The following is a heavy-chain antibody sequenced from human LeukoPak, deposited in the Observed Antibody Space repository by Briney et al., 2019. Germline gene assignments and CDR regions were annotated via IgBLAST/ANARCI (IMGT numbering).Heavy chain of an antibody. CDR1: GGSISSYY. CDR2: IYYSGST. J-gene: IGHJ4*02. D-gene: IGHD3-22*01. CDR3: ARGSEYYYDSSNFDY. Sequence: SETLSLTCTVSGGSISSYYWSWIRQPPGKGLEWIGYIYYSGSTSYNPSLKSRVTISVDTSKNQFSLKLSSVTAADTAVYYCARGSEYYYDSSNFDYWGQGTLVTVSS. V-gene: IGHV4-59*01.